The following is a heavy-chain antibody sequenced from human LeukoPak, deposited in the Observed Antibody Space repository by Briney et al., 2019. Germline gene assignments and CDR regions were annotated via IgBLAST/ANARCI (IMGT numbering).Heavy chain of an antibody. Sequence: TGGSLRLSCAVSGFSFSNYAMSWVRQAPGKGLEWVSAISGSGSNTYYADSVKGRFTISRDNSKNTVYLQMNSLRAEDTAVYYCAKNRPAVRGDDRPWGQGSLVTVSS. J-gene: IGHJ4*02. CDR3: AKNRPAVRGDDRP. V-gene: IGHV3-23*01. CDR2: ISGSGSNT. D-gene: IGHD3-10*01. CDR1: GFSFSNYA.